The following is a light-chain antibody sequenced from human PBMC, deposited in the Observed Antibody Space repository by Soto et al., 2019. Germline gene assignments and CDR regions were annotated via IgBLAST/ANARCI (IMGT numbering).Light chain of an antibody. CDR1: QSLVYSDGIAY. J-gene: IGKJ5*01. CDR2: KVS. Sequence: DVVMTQSPLSLPVTLGQPTSISCRSNQSLVYSDGIAYFSWFQQRPGRSPRRIIYKVSNRDSGVPARFSGSGSGTDCALKISRVEADDVGVYYCMQATHWPITLGQGTRLEIK. CDR3: MQATHWPIT. V-gene: IGKV2-30*01.